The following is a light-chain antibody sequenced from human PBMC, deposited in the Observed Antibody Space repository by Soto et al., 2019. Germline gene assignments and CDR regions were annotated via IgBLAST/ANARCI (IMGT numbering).Light chain of an antibody. CDR1: SSDVGAYKY. CDR3: SSSAGSNNPRL. V-gene: IGLV2-8*01. CDR2: EVN. Sequence: QSALTQPPSASGSPGQSVTISCTGTSSDVGAYKYVSWYQQHPGKAPKLIIYEVNKRPSGVPDRFSGSKSDNTASLTVSGLQAEDEADYYCSSSAGSNNPRLFGGGTKLTVL. J-gene: IGLJ2*01.